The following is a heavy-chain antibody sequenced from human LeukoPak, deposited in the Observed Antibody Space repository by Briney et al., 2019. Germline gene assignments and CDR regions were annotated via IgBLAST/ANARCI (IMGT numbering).Heavy chain of an antibody. D-gene: IGHD1-20*01. Sequence: PGGSLRLSCAASGFTFTSYEMNWVRQAPGKGLEWVSYISSSGGTIHYADSVKGRFTISRDNAKNSLYLQMSSLRAEDTALYYCAREGRNWNDLDYWGQGTLVTVST. CDR2: ISSSGGTI. J-gene: IGHJ4*02. V-gene: IGHV3-48*03. CDR1: GFTFTSYE. CDR3: AREGRNWNDLDY.